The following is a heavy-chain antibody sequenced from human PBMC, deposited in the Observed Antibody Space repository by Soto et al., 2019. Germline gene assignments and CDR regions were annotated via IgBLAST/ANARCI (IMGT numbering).Heavy chain of an antibody. CDR1: GFTFTRYS. J-gene: IGHJ4*02. V-gene: IGHV3-21*01. CDR2: ISSTTNYI. CDR3: ARESEDLTSNFDY. Sequence: WGSLRLSCAASGFTFTRYSINCVRHAPWKGLEWVSSISSTTNYIYYADSMKGRFTVSRDNAKNSVYLEMNSLSAEDTAVYYCARESEDLTSNFDYWGQGTLVTVSS.